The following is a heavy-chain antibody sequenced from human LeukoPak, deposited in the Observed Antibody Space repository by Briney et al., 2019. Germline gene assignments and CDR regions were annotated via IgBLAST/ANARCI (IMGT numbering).Heavy chain of an antibody. CDR1: GGTFSSYA. Sequence: ASVKVSCKASGGTFSSYAISWVRQAPGQGLEWMGGIIPIFGTANYAQKFQGRVTITTDESTSTAYMELSSLRSEDTAVYYCARNGVTKGIHYYYYMDVWGKGTTVTVSS. CDR3: ARNGVTKGIHYYYYMDV. V-gene: IGHV1-69*05. D-gene: IGHD3-10*01. J-gene: IGHJ6*03. CDR2: IIPIFGTA.